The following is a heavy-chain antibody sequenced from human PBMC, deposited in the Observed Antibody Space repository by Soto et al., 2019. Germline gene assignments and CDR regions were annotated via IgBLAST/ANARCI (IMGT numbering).Heavy chain of an antibody. D-gene: IGHD1-1*01. CDR1: GGSISSSTYY. CDR2: IYYSGST. Sequence: QLQLQESGPGLVKPSETLSLTCTVSGGSISSSTYYWGWIRQPPGKGLEWIGTIYYSGSTYYNPSLKTRVTISVDTSNNHFSLKLNSVTAADTAVYYCATGYYTNWKAYNWFDPWGQGTLVTVSS. V-gene: IGHV4-39*02. CDR3: ATGYYTNWKAYNWFDP. J-gene: IGHJ5*02.